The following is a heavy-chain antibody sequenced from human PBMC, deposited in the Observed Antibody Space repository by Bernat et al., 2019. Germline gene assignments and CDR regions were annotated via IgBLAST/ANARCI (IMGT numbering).Heavy chain of an antibody. J-gene: IGHJ4*02. CDR1: GFTFSSYA. V-gene: IGHV3-23*01. CDR3: AGYSGFDPERRIDY. Sequence: EVQLLESGGGLVQPGGSLRLSCAASGFTFSSYAMSWVRQAPGKGLEWVSAISGSGGSTYYADSVKGRFTISRDNSKNTLYLQMNSLRAEDTAVYYCAGYSGFDPERRIDYRGKGTLVTVSS. D-gene: IGHD5-12*01. CDR2: ISGSGGST.